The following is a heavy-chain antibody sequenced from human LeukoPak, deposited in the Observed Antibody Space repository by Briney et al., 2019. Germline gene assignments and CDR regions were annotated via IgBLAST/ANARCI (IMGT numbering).Heavy chain of an antibody. CDR2: IYTSGST. Sequence: PSETLSLTCTVSGGSISSYYWSWIRQPAGKGLEWIGRIYTSGSTNYNPSLKSRVTMSVDTSKNQFSLKLSSVTAADTAVYYCARDANFFVTYSDPSHFDYWGQGTLVTVSS. CDR1: GGSISSYY. V-gene: IGHV4-4*07. CDR3: ARDANFFVTYSDPSHFDY. J-gene: IGHJ4*02. D-gene: IGHD4/OR15-4a*01.